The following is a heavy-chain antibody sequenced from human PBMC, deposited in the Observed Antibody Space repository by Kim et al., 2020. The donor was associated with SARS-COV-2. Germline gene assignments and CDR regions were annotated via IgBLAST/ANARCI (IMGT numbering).Heavy chain of an antibody. D-gene: IGHD3-22*01. Sequence: SVKGRFTISRDHSKNTLYLQMNSLRAEDTAVYYCAREYYYDSSGYNWFDPWGQGTLVTVSS. CDR3: AREYYYDSSGYNWFDP. V-gene: IGHV3-30*01. J-gene: IGHJ5*02.